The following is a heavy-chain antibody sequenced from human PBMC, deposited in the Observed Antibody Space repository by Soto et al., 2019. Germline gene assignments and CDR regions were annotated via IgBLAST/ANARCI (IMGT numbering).Heavy chain of an antibody. CDR1: GYTFTHYY. Sequence: QVQLVQSGAEVKKPGASVKLSCRTSGYTFTHYYIHWVRQAPGQGLEWLAIINPASGSTNYAQDFQGRVTVTMDTSTTTVYMELSGLRAEDTAMFYCARDLAAGDHWGQGTLVTVSS. CDR2: INPASGST. V-gene: IGHV1-46*01. J-gene: IGHJ4*02. D-gene: IGHD6-13*01. CDR3: ARDLAAGDH.